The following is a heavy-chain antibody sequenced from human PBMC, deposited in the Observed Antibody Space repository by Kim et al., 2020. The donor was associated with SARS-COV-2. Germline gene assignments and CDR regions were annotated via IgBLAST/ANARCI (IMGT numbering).Heavy chain of an antibody. CDR1: GGTFSSYA. V-gene: IGHV1-69*13. CDR3: AREGGYYYDSSGYLFYGMDV. D-gene: IGHD3-22*01. Sequence: SVKVSCKASGGTFSSYAISWVRQAPGQGLEWMGGIIPIFGTANYAQKFQGRVTITADESTSTAYMELSSLRSEDTAVYYCAREGGYYYDSSGYLFYGMDVWGQGTTVTVSS. CDR2: IIPIFGTA. J-gene: IGHJ6*02.